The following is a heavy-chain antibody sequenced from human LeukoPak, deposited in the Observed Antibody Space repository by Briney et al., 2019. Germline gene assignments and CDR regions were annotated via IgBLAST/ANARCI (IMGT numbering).Heavy chain of an antibody. CDR1: GFTFSSYS. J-gene: IGHJ4*01. CDR2: IRYDGSHE. D-gene: IGHD1-26*01. Sequence: GGSLRLSCAASGFTFSSYSMNWVRQAPGKGLEWVAFIRYDGSHEYYADSVKGRFTISRDNSKNTLYLQMNSVRSEDTALYYCAKPSGSGVDYWGQGTRVTVSS. V-gene: IGHV3-30*02. CDR3: AKPSGSGVDY.